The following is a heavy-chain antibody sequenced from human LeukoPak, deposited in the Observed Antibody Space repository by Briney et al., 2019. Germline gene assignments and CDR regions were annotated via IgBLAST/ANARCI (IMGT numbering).Heavy chain of an antibody. Sequence: SETLSLTCTVSGGSISSYYWSWIRQPAGKGLEWIGRIYTSGSTNYNPSLKSRVTMSVDTSKNQFSLKLSSVTAADTAAYYCARNYDFWSGYRSVGYYYYYMDVWGKGTTVTVSS. CDR3: ARNYDFWSGYRSVGYYYYYMDV. J-gene: IGHJ6*03. V-gene: IGHV4-4*07. CDR2: IYTSGST. CDR1: GGSISSYY. D-gene: IGHD3-3*01.